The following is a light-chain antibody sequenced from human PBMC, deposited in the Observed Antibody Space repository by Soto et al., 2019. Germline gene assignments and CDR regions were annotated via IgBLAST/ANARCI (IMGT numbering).Light chain of an antibody. J-gene: IGKJ1*01. CDR1: QSISTY. CDR3: QQSYSRPWT. Sequence: DMQMTQSPSSLSSSVGYIVTITCRSSQSISTYLNWYQQKPGKAPKFLIYGTSNLQSGVPSRFSGSGSGTDFTLTISSLQPEAFATYYCQQSYSRPWTFGQGTKV. V-gene: IGKV1-39*01. CDR2: GTS.